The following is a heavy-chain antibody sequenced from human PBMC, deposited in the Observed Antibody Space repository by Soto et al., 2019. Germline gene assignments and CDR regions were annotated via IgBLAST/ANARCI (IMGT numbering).Heavy chain of an antibody. CDR1: GGSISSYY. D-gene: IGHD5-18*01. J-gene: IGHJ4*02. Sequence: QVQLQESGPGLVKPSETLSLTCTVSGGSISSYYWSWIRQPPGKGLEWIGYIYYSGSTNYNPSLKSRVTISVDTAKNQFSLKLSSVTAADTAVYYCACGYSYGYADYWGQGTLVTVSS. V-gene: IGHV4-59*01. CDR2: IYYSGST. CDR3: ACGYSYGYADY.